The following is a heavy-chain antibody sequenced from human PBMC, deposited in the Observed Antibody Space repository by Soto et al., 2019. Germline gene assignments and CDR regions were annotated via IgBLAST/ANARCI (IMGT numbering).Heavy chain of an antibody. CDR1: GYSFTSYW. Sequence: PGESLKISCKGSGYSFTSYWISWVRQMPGKGLEWMGRIDPSDSYTNYSPSFQGRVTISADKSISTAYLQWCSLKASDTAMYYCARGEAVAANYFDYWGQGTLVTVSS. D-gene: IGHD6-19*01. V-gene: IGHV5-10-1*01. J-gene: IGHJ4*02. CDR3: ARGEAVAANYFDY. CDR2: IDPSDSYT.